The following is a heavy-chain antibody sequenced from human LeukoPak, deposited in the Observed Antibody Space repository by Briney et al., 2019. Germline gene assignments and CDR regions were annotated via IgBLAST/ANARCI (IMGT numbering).Heavy chain of an antibody. V-gene: IGHV5-51*01. Sequence: GESLKISCKGSGYSFPSYWIAWVRQMPGKGLEWMGIIYPGDSDTRYSPSFQGQDTISADKSISTAYLQWSSLKTSDTAMYYCASQKTVWSRNYWGQGTLVTVSS. J-gene: IGHJ4*02. D-gene: IGHD1-1*01. CDR2: IYPGDSDT. CDR3: ASQKTVWSRNY. CDR1: GYSFPSYW.